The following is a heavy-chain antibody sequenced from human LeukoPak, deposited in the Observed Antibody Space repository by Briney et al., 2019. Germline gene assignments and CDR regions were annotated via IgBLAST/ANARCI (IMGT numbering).Heavy chain of an antibody. D-gene: IGHD6-13*01. J-gene: IGHJ5*02. V-gene: IGHV1-46*01. CDR1: GYTFTSYY. CDR3: ASHVTAAATGFRSTFWFDP. Sequence: ASVKVSCKASGYTFTSYYMHWVRQAPGQGLEWMGIINPSGGSTSYAQKFQGRVTMTRDMSTSTVYMELSSLRSEDTAVYYCASHVTAAATGFRSTFWFDPWGQGTLVTVSS. CDR2: INPSGGST.